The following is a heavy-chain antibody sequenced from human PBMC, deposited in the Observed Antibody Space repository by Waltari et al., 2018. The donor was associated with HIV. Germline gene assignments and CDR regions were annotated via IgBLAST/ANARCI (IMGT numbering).Heavy chain of an antibody. CDR1: GFTFSTYG. Sequence: QVQLVESGGGVVQPGRSLRLSCAASGFTFSTYGMPWVRQAPGKGLEWVAVIWYDGSNKYYADSVKGRFTISRDNSKNTLYLQMNSLRAEDTAVYYCARAYYGSPSYYFDYWGQGTLVTVSS. J-gene: IGHJ4*02. CDR3: ARAYYGSPSYYFDY. CDR2: IWYDGSNK. V-gene: IGHV3-33*01. D-gene: IGHD1-26*01.